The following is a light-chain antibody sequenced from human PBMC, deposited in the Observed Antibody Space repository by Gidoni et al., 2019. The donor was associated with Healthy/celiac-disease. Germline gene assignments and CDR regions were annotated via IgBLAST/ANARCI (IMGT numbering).Light chain of an antibody. CDR1: QSVSSN. J-gene: IGKJ2*01. CDR2: GAS. CDR3: QQYNNWPRX. V-gene: IGKV3-15*01. Sequence: IVMTHSPATLSVSPGERATLSCRASQSVSSNLAWYQQKPGQAPRLLIYGASTRATGIPARFSGSGSGTEFTLTISSLQSEDFAVYYCQQYNNWPRXFXQGTKLEIK.